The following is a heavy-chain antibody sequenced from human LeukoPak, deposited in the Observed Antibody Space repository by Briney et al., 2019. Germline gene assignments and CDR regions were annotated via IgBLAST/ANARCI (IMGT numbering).Heavy chain of an antibody. V-gene: IGHV4-59*01. CDR3: ARDRWLDF. J-gene: IGHJ5*01. CDR2: IYHTGST. CDR1: GGSFSGYY. Sequence: SETLSLTCAVYGGSFSGYYWSWIRLPPGKGLEWVGYIYHTGSTNYNPSLKGRVTMSVDTSKNQFSLRLTSVTAADTAVYYCARDRWLDFWGQGTLVTVSS.